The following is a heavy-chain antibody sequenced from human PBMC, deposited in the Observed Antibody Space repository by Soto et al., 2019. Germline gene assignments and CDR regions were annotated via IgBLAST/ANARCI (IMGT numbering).Heavy chain of an antibody. CDR1: GGTFSSYA. J-gene: IGHJ6*02. D-gene: IGHD2-2*01. Sequence: QVQLVQSGAEVKKPGSSVKVSCKASGGTFSSYAISWVRQAPGQGLEWMGGIIPIFGTANYAQKFQGRVTITADESTSTAYMELSSLRSEDTAVYSCARLWDAAAYYYYGMDVWGQGPTVTVSS. CDR3: ARLWDAAAYYYYGMDV. CDR2: IIPIFGTA. V-gene: IGHV1-69*12.